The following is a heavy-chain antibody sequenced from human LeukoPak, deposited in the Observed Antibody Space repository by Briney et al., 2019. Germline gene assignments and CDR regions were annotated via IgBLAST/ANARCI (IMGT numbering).Heavy chain of an antibody. Sequence: SETLSLTCTVSAASISRSLFYWGWLRQPPGKGPEWIGSIYSTENTFYNPSLQSRVSISVDTSKNQFSLNLTSVTAADTAVYYCAKHDRTAVDAFDVWGQGTVVVVS. CDR3: AKHDRTAVDAFDV. CDR2: IYSTENT. CDR1: AASISRSLFY. D-gene: IGHD2-21*02. V-gene: IGHV4-39*01. J-gene: IGHJ3*01.